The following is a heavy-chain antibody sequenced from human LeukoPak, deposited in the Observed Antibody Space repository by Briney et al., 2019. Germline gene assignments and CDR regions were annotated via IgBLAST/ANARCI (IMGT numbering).Heavy chain of an antibody. V-gene: IGHV5-51*01. D-gene: IGHD4-23*01. CDR1: GYGFANYW. CDR3: ARFGGNRFDP. CDR2: IYPGDSQT. Sequence: GESLKISCKGSGYGFANYWIGWVRQMPGKGLEWMGIIYPGDSQTRYSPSFQGQVTISADKFINTVYLQWSSLKASDTAMYFCARFGGNRFDPWGQGTQVTVSS. J-gene: IGHJ5*02.